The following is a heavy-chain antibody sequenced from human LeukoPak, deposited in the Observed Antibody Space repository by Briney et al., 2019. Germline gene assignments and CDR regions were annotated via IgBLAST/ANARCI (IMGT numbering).Heavy chain of an antibody. CDR1: GFTVSSNY. Sequence: PGGSLRLSCAASGFTVSSNYMSWVRQAPGKGLEWVSIIYSGGSTYYADSVKGRFTISRDNSMNTVFLQMNSLRAEDTAVYYCARVIAARHFDYWGQGTLVTVSS. D-gene: IGHD6-6*01. CDR2: IYSGGST. V-gene: IGHV3-66*01. J-gene: IGHJ4*02. CDR3: ARVIAARHFDY.